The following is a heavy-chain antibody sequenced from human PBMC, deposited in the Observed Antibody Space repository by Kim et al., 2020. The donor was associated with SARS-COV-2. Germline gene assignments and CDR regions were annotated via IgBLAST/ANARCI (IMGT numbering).Heavy chain of an antibody. V-gene: IGHV4-34*01. CDR1: GGSLINYY. D-gene: IGHD3-9*01. Sequence: SETLSLTCTVYGGSLINYYWNWFRQSPGKGLEWIGEVNHRGDTTPNPSLRSRLTMSVVTLQNQFTLKLRSVTAADTALYFCAAFSIASTGRSLDFWGQGT. CDR3: AAFSIASTGRSLDF. CDR2: VNHRGDT. J-gene: IGHJ4*02.